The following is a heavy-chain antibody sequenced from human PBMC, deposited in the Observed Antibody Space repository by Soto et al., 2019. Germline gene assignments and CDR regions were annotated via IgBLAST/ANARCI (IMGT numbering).Heavy chain of an antibody. CDR3: ARDNILGILYGGMDV. CDR1: GGSISSGGYS. J-gene: IGHJ6*02. V-gene: IGHV4-30-2*01. Sequence: SETLSLTCAVSGGSISSGGYSWSWIRQPPGKGLEWIGYIYHSGSTYYNPSLKSRVTISVDRSKNQFSLKLSSVTAADTAVYYCARDNILGILYGGMDVWGQGTTVTVAS. D-gene: IGHD3-3*01. CDR2: IYHSGST.